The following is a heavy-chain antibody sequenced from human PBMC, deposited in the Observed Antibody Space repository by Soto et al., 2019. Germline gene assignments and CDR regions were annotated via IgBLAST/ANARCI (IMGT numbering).Heavy chain of an antibody. CDR2: IWYDGTQK. V-gene: IGHV3-33*01. CDR1: GFTFNTYS. J-gene: IGHJ4*02. CDR3: ARAGGTTVTGLWHFDS. Sequence: QVQLEEPGGGVVQPGRSLRLSCEASGFTFNTYSMHWVRQPPGKGLEWMAAIWYDGTQKYYADSVKGRFIISRDNSKNTLYLEMNSLRAEDTAVYYCARAGGTTVTGLWHFDSWGQGTLVNVSS. D-gene: IGHD4-17*01.